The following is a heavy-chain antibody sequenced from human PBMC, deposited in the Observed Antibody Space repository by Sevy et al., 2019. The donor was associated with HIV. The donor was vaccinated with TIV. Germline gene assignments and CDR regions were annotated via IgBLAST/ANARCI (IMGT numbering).Heavy chain of an antibody. Sequence: GGSLRLSCAASGFTFDDYAVHWVRQAPGKGLEWVSGISWNSGSIGYADSVKGRFTISRDNAKNSLYLQMNSLRAEDTALYYCAKGAITFGGVTGTYYFDYWGQGTLVTVSS. V-gene: IGHV3-9*01. CDR2: ISWNSGSI. CDR1: GFTFDDYA. CDR3: AKGAITFGGVTGTYYFDY. J-gene: IGHJ4*02. D-gene: IGHD3-16*01.